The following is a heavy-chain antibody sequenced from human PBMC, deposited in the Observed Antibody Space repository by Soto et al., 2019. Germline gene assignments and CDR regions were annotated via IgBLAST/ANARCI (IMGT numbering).Heavy chain of an antibody. CDR1: GFTFDDYA. Sequence: EVQLVESGGGLVQPGRSLRLSCAASGFTFDDYAMHWVRQAPGKGLEWVSGISWNSGSIGYADSVKGRFTISRDNAKNSLYLQMNSLRAEDTALYYCAKGGTNIPVPHYFDYWGQGTLVTVSS. CDR2: ISWNSGSI. CDR3: AKGGTNIPVPHYFDY. J-gene: IGHJ4*02. D-gene: IGHD1-1*01. V-gene: IGHV3-9*01.